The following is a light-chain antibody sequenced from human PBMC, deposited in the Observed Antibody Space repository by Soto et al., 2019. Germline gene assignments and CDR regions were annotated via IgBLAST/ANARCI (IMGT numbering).Light chain of an antibody. J-gene: IGKJ1*01. CDR2: AAS. Sequence: DSLMTQSPSSLSASVGDRVAITCRASQNSSSYVNWYQQQPGTATKLLIYAASSLQSGVPSRCSGSGSGKDFTLTISSLQPEDFATYYCQQSYSTPPTFGQGTKVDI. V-gene: IGKV1-39*01. CDR3: QQSYSTPPT. CDR1: QNSSSY.